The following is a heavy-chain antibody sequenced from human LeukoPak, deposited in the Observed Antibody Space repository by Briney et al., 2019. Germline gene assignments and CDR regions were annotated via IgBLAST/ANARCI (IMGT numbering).Heavy chain of an antibody. J-gene: IGHJ4*02. D-gene: IGHD3-9*01. CDR2: IYYSGST. CDR1: GDSISSYY. Sequence: PSETLSLTCTVSGDSISSYYWSWIRQPPGKGLEWIGYIYYSGSTNYNPSLKSRVTISVDTSKNQFSLKLSSVTAADTAVYYCARDHDDILTGYYYFDYWGQGTLVTVSS. V-gene: IGHV4-59*01. CDR3: ARDHDDILTGYYYFDY.